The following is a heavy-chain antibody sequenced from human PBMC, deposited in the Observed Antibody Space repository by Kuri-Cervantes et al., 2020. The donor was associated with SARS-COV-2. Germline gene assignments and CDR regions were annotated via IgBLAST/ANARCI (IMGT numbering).Heavy chain of an antibody. J-gene: IGHJ3*02. V-gene: IGHV3-21*04. D-gene: IGHD3-22*01. CDR2: ISSSSTYI. Sequence: GESLKISCAASGFTFSSYTMNWVRQAPGKGLEWVSSISSSSTYIYYADSVKGRFTISRDNAKNSLYLQMNSLRAEDTAVYYCAKDYDSSGYLGGDAFDIWGQGTMVTVSS. CDR1: GFTFSSYT. CDR3: AKDYDSSGYLGGDAFDI.